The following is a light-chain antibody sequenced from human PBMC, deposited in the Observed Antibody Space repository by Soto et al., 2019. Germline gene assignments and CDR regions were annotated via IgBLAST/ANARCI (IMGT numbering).Light chain of an antibody. CDR2: EVS. CDR1: RSDVAGYNY. J-gene: IGLJ3*02. Sequence: QSVLTQPASVSGSPGQSITISCTGTRSDVAGYNYVSWYQQLPGKAPKLMIYEVSDRPSGVSNRFSGSKSGNTASLTISGLQAEDEADYYCSSYTTSSTWVFGGGTKLTVL. CDR3: SSYTTSSTWV. V-gene: IGLV2-14*01.